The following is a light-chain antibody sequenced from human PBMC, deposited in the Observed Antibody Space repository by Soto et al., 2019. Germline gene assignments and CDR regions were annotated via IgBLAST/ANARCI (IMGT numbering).Light chain of an antibody. CDR3: CAYAYSPYI. CDR2: EVS. V-gene: IGLV2-23*02. J-gene: IGLJ1*01. Sequence: QYALTQPASVSGSPGQSIIISCTGTRSDVGTYNLVSWYQHHPGKAPKLLIYEVSKRPSGVSNRFSGSKSGNTASLTISGLQAEDEADYYCCAYAYSPYIFGSGTKVTVL. CDR1: RSDVGTYNL.